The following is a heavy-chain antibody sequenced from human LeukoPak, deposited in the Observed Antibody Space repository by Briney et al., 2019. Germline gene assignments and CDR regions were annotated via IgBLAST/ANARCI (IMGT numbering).Heavy chain of an antibody. D-gene: IGHD3-22*01. CDR2: IIPILGIA. Sequence: SVKVSCKASGGTFSSYAISWVRQAPGQGLEWMGRIIPILGIANYPQKFKGRVTITADKSTSTAYMELSSLRSEDTAVYYCAREEHYYDSSGYFPIWGQGTLVTVSS. J-gene: IGHJ4*02. V-gene: IGHV1-69*04. CDR1: GGTFSSYA. CDR3: AREEHYYDSSGYFPI.